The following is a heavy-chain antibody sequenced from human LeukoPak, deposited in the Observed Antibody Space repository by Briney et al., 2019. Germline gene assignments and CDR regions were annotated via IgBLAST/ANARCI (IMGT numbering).Heavy chain of an antibody. D-gene: IGHD3-10*01. V-gene: IGHV4-59*01. CDR2: IYYSGST. CDR1: GGSISSYY. J-gene: IGHJ4*02. CDR3: ARGLRGVIGY. Sequence: PSETLSLTCTVSGGSISSYYWSWIRQPPGKGLEWIGYIYYSGSTNYNPSLKSRVTISVDTSKNQFSLKLSSVTAAGTAVYYCARGLRGVIGYWGQGTLVTVSS.